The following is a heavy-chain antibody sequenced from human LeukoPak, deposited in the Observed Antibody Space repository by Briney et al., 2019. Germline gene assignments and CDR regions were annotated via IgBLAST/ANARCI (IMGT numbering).Heavy chain of an antibody. CDR3: ARERTYYYDSSGYYHQYYFDY. J-gene: IGHJ4*02. CDR2: INPNSGGT. CDR1: GYTFTGYY. V-gene: IGHV1-2*02. D-gene: IGHD3-22*01. Sequence: GASVKVSCKASGYTFTGYYMRWVRQAPGQGLEWMGWINPNSGGTNYAQKFQGRVTMTRDTSISTAYMELSRLRSDDTAVYYCARERTYYYDSSGYYHQYYFDYWGQGTLVTVSS.